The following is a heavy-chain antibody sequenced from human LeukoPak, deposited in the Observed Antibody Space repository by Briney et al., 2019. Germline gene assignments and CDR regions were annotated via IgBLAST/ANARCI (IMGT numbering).Heavy chain of an antibody. J-gene: IGHJ4*02. CDR2: IKQDGSEK. D-gene: IGHD3-10*01. CDR3: ARVKLWFGELSHFDY. CDR1: GFTFSSYW. Sequence: GGSLRLSCAVSGFTFSSYWMSWVRQAPGKGLEWVANIKQDGSEKYCVDSVKGRFTISRDNAKNSLYLQMNSLRAEDTAVYYCARVKLWFGELSHFDYWGQGTLVTVSS. V-gene: IGHV3-7*01.